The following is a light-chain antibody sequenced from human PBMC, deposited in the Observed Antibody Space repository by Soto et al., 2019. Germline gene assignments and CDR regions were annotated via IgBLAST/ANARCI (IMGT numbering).Light chain of an antibody. CDR3: QQYNSYSPLT. J-gene: IGKJ4*01. CDR1: QSISSW. V-gene: IGKV1-5*01. CDR2: DAS. Sequence: DFQMTQSPSTLSASVGDRVTITCRASQSISSWLAWYQQKPGKAPKLLIYDASSLESGVPSRFSGSGSGTEFTLTISSLQSDDFATYYCQQYNSYSPLTFGGGTKVDIK.